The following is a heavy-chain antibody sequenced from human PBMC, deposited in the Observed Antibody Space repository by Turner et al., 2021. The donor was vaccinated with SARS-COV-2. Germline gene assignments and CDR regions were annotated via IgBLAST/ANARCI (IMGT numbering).Heavy chain of an antibody. V-gene: IGHV1-24*01. Sequence: VQLVQSGAEVKKPGASVKVPCQVSGYTLPELSMHLVRQAPGKGPEWMGGFDPEDGETIYAQTFQGRVTMTEDTSTDTAYMELSSLRSEDTAVYYCTTSPPLEGATRWFDPWGQGTLVTVSS. CDR2: FDPEDGET. J-gene: IGHJ5*02. CDR1: GYTLPELS. CDR3: TTSPPLEGATRWFDP. D-gene: IGHD1-26*01.